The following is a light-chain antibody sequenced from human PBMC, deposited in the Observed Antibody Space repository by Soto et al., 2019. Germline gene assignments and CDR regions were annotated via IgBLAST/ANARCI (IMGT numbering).Light chain of an antibody. Sequence: QSALTQPASVSGSPGQSITISCTGTRRDVGGYNYVSWYQQYPGKSPKLLIYEVTHRPSGVSNRFSGSKSGNTASQTISGLQAEDEADYYCSSYTISNTLPFVFGTGTKVTVL. J-gene: IGLJ1*01. CDR3: SSYTISNTLPFV. CDR1: RRDVGGYNY. V-gene: IGLV2-14*01. CDR2: EVT.